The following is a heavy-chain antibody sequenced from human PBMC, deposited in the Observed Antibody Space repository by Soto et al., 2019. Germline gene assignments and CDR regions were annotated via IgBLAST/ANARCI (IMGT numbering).Heavy chain of an antibody. J-gene: IGHJ4*02. CDR1: GGSISSGGYS. CDR2: IYHSGST. D-gene: IGHD2-15*01. Sequence: QLQLQESGSGLLKPSQTLSLTCAVSGGSISSGGYSWSWIRQPPGKGLEWIGYIYHSGSTYSNPSLKRRVTISLDKSKNQFSLKLSSVAAADTAVYYCARAPRGYCSGSSCLMGGFDYWGQGTLVTVSS. CDR3: ARAPRGYCSGSSCLMGGFDY. V-gene: IGHV4-30-2*01.